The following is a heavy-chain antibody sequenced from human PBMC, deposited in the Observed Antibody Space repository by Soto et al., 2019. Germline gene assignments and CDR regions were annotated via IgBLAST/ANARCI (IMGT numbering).Heavy chain of an antibody. CDR2: IIPIFGTA. V-gene: IGHV1-69*01. Sequence: QVQLVQSGAEVKKPGSSVKVSCKASGGTFSSYAISWVRQAPGQGLEWMGGIIPIFGTANYAQKFQGRVTITADESTSKAYMGLSSRSSEATAVYYCARVLAAPENNWFDPWGQGTLVTVSS. CDR3: ARVLAAPENNWFDP. J-gene: IGHJ5*02. CDR1: GGTFSSYA. D-gene: IGHD6-13*01.